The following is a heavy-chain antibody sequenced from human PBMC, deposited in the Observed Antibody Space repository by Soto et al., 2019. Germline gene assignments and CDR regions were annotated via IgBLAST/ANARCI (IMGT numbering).Heavy chain of an antibody. J-gene: IGHJ4*02. CDR3: ARHKERGWDDSPLLLPPDF. V-gene: IGHV4-39*01. D-gene: IGHD2-15*01. CDR1: GASISNRRCY. Sequence: SETLCLTCTVSGASISNRRCYWGWIRHPPGKGLEWIGSMYYSGNAYYNPSLRSRVTISVNTSRTQFSLQHSSANAPDKVIYYRARHKERGWDDSPLLLPPDFWGQAILVTVSS. CDR2: MYYSGNA.